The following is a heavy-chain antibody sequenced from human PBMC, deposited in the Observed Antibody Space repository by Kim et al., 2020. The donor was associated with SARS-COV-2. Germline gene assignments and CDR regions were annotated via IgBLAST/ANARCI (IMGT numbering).Heavy chain of an antibody. Sequence: IDSQKFQGRVTVTEETSTDTAYMELSSLRSEDTAVYYCATLSPSSDACDYWGQGTLVTVSS. V-gene: IGHV1-24*01. CDR3: ATLSPSSDACDY. J-gene: IGHJ4*02. D-gene: IGHD2-2*01.